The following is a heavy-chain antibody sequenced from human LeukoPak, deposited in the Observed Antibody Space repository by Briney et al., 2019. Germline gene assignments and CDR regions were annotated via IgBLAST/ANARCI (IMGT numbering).Heavy chain of an antibody. V-gene: IGHV4-34*01. J-gene: IGHJ3*02. CDR2: INHSGST. CDR3: ARLCYDSRKNRTPWESAVFDI. D-gene: IGHD3-22*01. CDR1: GGSFSGYY. Sequence: SETLSLTCAVYGGSFSGYYWSWIRQPPGKGLEWIGEINHSGSTNYNPSLKSRVTISVDTSKNQFSLKLSSVTAADTAVYYCARLCYDSRKNRTPWESAVFDIGGKGTMVTVSS.